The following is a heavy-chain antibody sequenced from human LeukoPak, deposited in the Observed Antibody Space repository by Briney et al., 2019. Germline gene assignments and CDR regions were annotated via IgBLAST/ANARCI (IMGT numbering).Heavy chain of an antibody. V-gene: IGHV1-18*01. CDR1: GCTFTSYG. CDR3: ACTRPRGSYAPFDY. Sequence: GASVKVSCKASGCTFTSYGISWVRQAPGQGLEWMGWISAYNGNTNYAQKLQGRVTMTTDTSTSTAYMELRSLRSEDTAVYYCACTRPRGSYAPFDYWGQGTLVTVSS. J-gene: IGHJ4*02. CDR2: ISAYNGNT. D-gene: IGHD1-26*01.